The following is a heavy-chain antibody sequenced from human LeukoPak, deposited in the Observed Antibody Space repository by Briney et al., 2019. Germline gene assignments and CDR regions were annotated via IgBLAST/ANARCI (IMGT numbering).Heavy chain of an antibody. CDR3: ARDRDGRFDY. Sequence: ASVKVSCKASGGTFSSYAISWVRQAPGQGLEWMGIINPSSITTTYAQKFQGRVTMTRDMSTSTVYMELRSLRSEDTAVYYCARDRDGRFDYWGQGTLVTVSS. CDR2: INPSSITT. V-gene: IGHV1-46*01. CDR1: GGTFSSYA. D-gene: IGHD1-26*01. J-gene: IGHJ4*02.